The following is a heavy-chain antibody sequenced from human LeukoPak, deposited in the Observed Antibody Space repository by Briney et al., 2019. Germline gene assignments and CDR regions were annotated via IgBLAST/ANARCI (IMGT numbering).Heavy chain of an antibody. Sequence: GGSLRLSCAASGFTFSSYSMNWVRQAPGKGLEWVSSISSSSSYIYYAYSVKGRFTISRDNAKNSLYLQMNSLRAEDTAVYYCARDNDSNYYYYGMDVWGQGTTVTVSS. J-gene: IGHJ6*02. V-gene: IGHV3-21*01. D-gene: IGHD3-22*01. CDR2: ISSSSSYI. CDR3: ARDNDSNYYYYGMDV. CDR1: GFTFSSYS.